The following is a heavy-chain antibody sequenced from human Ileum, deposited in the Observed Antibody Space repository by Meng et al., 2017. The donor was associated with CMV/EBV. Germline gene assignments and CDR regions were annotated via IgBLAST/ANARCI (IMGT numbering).Heavy chain of an antibody. Sequence: EVQLEESGGGLVQTGGSLRLSCAASGFAVSDNHINWVRHAPGKGLEWVSSIENHGTSYYADSVKGRFTISRDNSKNTVFLQMNILRVEDTALYYCTGAGGFSDPWGQGTLVTVSS. CDR2: IENHGTS. CDR3: TGAGGFSDP. J-gene: IGHJ5*02. V-gene: IGHV3-66*01. CDR1: GFAVSDNH. D-gene: IGHD3-16*01.